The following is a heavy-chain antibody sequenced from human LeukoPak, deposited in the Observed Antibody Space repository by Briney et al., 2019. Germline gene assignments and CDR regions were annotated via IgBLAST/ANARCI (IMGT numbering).Heavy chain of an antibody. CDR3: TRERYSRGWYPFEF. J-gene: IGHJ4*02. CDR2: IYGSENA. Sequence: ADTLTLTCTVSGHSISSFYWSWIRQPAGEGLEWIGRIYGSENAKYNPSLKRRGTISVDTSKNQISLNLTSVTAAHTAVYFCTRERYSRGWYPFEFWGQGPLVTVSS. CDR1: GHSISSFY. D-gene: IGHD6-19*01. V-gene: IGHV4-4*07.